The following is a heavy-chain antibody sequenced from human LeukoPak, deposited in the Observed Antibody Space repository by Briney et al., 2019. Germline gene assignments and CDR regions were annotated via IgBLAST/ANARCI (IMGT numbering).Heavy chain of an antibody. CDR1: GYTFTSYD. Sequence: ASVKVSCKASGYTFTSYDTNWVRQATGQGLEWMGWMNPNSGNTGYAQKFQGRVTMTRNTSISTAYMELSSLRSEDTAVYYCARGSYYDTNWFDPWGQGTLVTVSS. CDR3: ARGSYYDTNWFDP. CDR2: MNPNSGNT. V-gene: IGHV1-8*01. J-gene: IGHJ5*02. D-gene: IGHD1-26*01.